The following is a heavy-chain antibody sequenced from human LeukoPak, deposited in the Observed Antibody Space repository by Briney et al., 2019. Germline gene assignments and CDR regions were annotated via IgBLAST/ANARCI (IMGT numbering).Heavy chain of an antibody. V-gene: IGHV3-9*01. J-gene: IGHJ4*02. CDR1: GFTFDDYA. Sequence: GGSLRLSCAASGFTFDDYAMHWVRQAPGKGLEWVSGISWNSGSIGYADSVKGRFTISRDNAKNSLYLQMNSLRAEDTALYFCAQWSRYFDYWGQGTLATVSS. D-gene: IGHD1-26*01. CDR2: ISWNSGSI. CDR3: AQWSRYFDY.